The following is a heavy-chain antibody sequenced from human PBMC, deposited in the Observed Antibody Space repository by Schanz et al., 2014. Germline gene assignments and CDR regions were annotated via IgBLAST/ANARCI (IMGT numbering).Heavy chain of an antibody. D-gene: IGHD3-9*01. J-gene: IGHJ4*02. CDR1: GFTVSNSY. CDR2: IYSSGST. CDR3: AKHVRSLTGNDY. V-gene: IGHV3-66*04. Sequence: EVQLLESGGTVVQPGGSLRVSCAASGFTVSNSYIHWVRQAPGKGLEWVSTIYSSGSTYYADSVRGRFTISRDNSKNTLYLQVNSLRAEDTAVYYCAKHVRSLTGNDYWGQGTLVTVSS.